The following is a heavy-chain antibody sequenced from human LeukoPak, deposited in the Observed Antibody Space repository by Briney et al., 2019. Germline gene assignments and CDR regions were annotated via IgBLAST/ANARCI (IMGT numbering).Heavy chain of an antibody. CDR3: ARTIYGSGSYPMGKYYFDY. CDR2: IYHSGST. CDR1: GYSISSGYY. Sequence: SETLSLTCTVSGYSISSGYYWGWIRPPPGKGLEWIGSIYHSGSTYYNPSLKSRVTISVDTSKNQFSLKLSSVTAADTAVYYCARTIYGSGSYPMGKYYFDYWGQGTLVTVSS. J-gene: IGHJ4*02. V-gene: IGHV4-38-2*02. D-gene: IGHD3-10*01.